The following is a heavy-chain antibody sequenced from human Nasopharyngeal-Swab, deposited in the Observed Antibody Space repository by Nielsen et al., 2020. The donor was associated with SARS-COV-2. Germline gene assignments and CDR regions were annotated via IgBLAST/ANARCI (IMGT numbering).Heavy chain of an antibody. CDR1: GFTFSNYS. CDR3: ARGQYCSSTSCYARGYYYYYGMDV. V-gene: IGHV3-21*01. D-gene: IGHD2-2*01. J-gene: IGHJ6*02. Sequence: GESLKISCAASGFTFSNYSMNWVRQAPGKGLEWVSSISSSSSYIYYADSVKGRFTISRDNAKNSLYLQMNSLRAEDTAVYYCARGQYCSSTSCYARGYYYYYGMDVWGQGTTVTVSS. CDR2: ISSSSSYI.